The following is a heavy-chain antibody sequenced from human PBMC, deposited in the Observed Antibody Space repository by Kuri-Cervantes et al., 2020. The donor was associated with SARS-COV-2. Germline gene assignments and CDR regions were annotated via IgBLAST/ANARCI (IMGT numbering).Heavy chain of an antibody. D-gene: IGHD4-17*01. J-gene: IGHJ6*02. CDR3: DSDGGRYGEYYYGMDV. V-gene: IGHV4-59*12. CDR1: GGSISSYY. CDR2: IYYSGST. Sequence: SETLSLTCTVSGGSISSYYWSWIRQPPGKGLEWIGYIYYSGSTNYNSSLESRVTISVDTSKKQFSLNLGAMTAADTALYSCDSDGGRYGEYYYGMDVWGQGASVTVSS.